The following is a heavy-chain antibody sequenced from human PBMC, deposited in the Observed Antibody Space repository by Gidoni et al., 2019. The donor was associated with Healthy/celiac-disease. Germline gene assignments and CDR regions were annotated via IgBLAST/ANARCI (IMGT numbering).Heavy chain of an antibody. CDR1: GCSISSGGYY. CDR3: ARDRGVDTHYRGHYYYGMDV. Sequence: QVQLQESGPGLVKPSQTLSLTCTVSGCSISSGGYYWRWIRQHPGKGLEWIGYIYYSGSTYYNPSLKSRVTISVDTSKNQFSLKLSSVTAADTAVYYCARDRGVDTHYRGHYYYGMDVWGQGTTVTVSS. V-gene: IGHV4-31*03. CDR2: IYYSGST. J-gene: IGHJ6*02. D-gene: IGHD1-26*01.